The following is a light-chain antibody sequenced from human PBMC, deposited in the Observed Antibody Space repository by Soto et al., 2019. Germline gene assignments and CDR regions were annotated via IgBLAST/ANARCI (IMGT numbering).Light chain of an antibody. CDR3: QQYGSSRT. V-gene: IGKV3-20*01. J-gene: IGKJ2*02. CDR1: QSVSSSY. CDR2: GAS. Sequence: EIVLTQSPGTLSLSPGEGATLSCRASQSVSSSYLAWYQQKPGQAPRLLIYGASSRATGIPDRFSGSGSGTDFTLTISRLEPEDLAVYYCQQYGSSRTFGQGTKLEIK.